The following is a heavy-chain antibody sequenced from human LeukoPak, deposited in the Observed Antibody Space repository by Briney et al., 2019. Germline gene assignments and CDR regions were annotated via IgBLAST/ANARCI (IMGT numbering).Heavy chain of an antibody. V-gene: IGHV3-7*01. J-gene: IGHJ4*02. CDR3: ARAGPFGESYFDY. D-gene: IGHD3-10*01. CDR2: IKQDGSEK. Sequence: GGSLRLSCAASGFTFSSYWMSWVRQAPGKGLEWVANIKQDGSEKYYVDSVKGRFTISRDNAKNSLYLQMNSLRAEDTAVYYCARAGPFGESYFDYWGQRTLVTVSS. CDR1: GFTFSSYW.